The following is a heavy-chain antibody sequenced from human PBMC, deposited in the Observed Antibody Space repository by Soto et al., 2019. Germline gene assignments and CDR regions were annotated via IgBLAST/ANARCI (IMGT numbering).Heavy chain of an antibody. CDR3: ARDGRELGDAFDI. CDR1: GYTLTSSY. D-gene: IGHD7-27*01. CDR2: INPRGGST. J-gene: IGHJ3*02. Sequence: ASVKGSCKASGYTLTSSYMHWGRQAPGQGLEWMGIINPRGGSTSYAQKFQGRVTMTRDTSTSTVYMELSSLRSEDTAVYYCARDGRELGDAFDIWGQGTMVTVSS. V-gene: IGHV1-46*01.